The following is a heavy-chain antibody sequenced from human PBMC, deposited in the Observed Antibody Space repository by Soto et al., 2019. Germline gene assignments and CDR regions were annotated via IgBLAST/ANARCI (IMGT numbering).Heavy chain of an antibody. Sequence: EVQLLESGGGLVQPGGSLKICCAVSGFTFSSYAMSWVRQAPGKGLEWVSGISGTGRVTNYAESVKGRFTISRDNPKNTLYLEMKSLRAEDTAVYYCAKDVHYDIVTGIEYFDHWGQGTLVTVSS. J-gene: IGHJ1*01. D-gene: IGHD3-9*01. CDR3: AKDVHYDIVTGIEYFDH. CDR2: ISGTGRVT. CDR1: GFTFSSYA. V-gene: IGHV3-23*01.